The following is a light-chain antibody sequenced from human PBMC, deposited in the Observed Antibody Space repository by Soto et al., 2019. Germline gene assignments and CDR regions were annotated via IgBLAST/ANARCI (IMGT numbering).Light chain of an antibody. J-gene: IGKJ5*01. V-gene: IGKV2-28*01. Sequence: DIVMTQSQLYLPVIPGEPASISCSSSQSLLPSHGYNSLDWYLQKPGQSPQLLISLGSNRASGVPDRFRGSGSGTDFTLKISRVEAEHVGLYDCMQGTHCPITFGQGTRLEIK. CDR1: QSLLPSHGYNS. CDR2: LGS. CDR3: MQGTHCPIT.